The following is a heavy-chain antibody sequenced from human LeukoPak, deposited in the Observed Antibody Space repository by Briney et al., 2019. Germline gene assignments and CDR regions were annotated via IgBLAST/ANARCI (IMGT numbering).Heavy chain of an antibody. CDR2: ISGSGGST. V-gene: IGHV3-23*01. CDR3: AKDHTQTTYYDYVWGSYRHLDY. D-gene: IGHD3-16*02. J-gene: IGHJ4*02. CDR1: GFTFSSYA. Sequence: GGSLRLSCAASGFTFSSYAMSWVRQAPGKWLEWVSAISGSGGSTYYADSVKGRFTISRDNSKNTLYLQMNSLRAEDTAVYYCAKDHTQTTYYDYVWGSYRHLDYWGQGTLVTVSS.